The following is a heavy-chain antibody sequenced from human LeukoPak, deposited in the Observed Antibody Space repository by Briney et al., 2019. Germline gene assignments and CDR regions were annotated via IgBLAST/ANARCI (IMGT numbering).Heavy chain of an antibody. D-gene: IGHD4-17*01. J-gene: IGHJ4*02. Sequence: GGSLRLSCAASGFTFSSYAMSWVRQAPGKGLEWVSAISGSGGSTYYADSVKGGFTISRDNSKNTLYLQMNSLRAEDTAVYYCAKADYGDYCEFDYWGQGTLVTVSS. CDR2: ISGSGGST. CDR1: GFTFSSYA. V-gene: IGHV3-23*01. CDR3: AKADYGDYCEFDY.